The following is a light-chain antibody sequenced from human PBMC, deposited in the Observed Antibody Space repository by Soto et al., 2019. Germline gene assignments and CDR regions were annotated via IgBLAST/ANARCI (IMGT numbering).Light chain of an antibody. CDR3: QHSTSHSEA. J-gene: IGKJ1*01. Sequence: DVQVPRGPCTMSGSVGEGVTITCRASQTISSWLAWYQQKPGKAPKLLIYKASTLKSGVPSRFSGSGSGTEFTLTLSTLQPDDLPTHHSQHSTSHSEAFGPRTKVDIK. CDR1: QTISSW. V-gene: IGKV1-5*03. CDR2: KAS.